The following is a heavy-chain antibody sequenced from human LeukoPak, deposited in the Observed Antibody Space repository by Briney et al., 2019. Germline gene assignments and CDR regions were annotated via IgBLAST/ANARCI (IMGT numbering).Heavy chain of an antibody. D-gene: IGHD3-10*01. V-gene: IGHV4-59*08. CDR1: GVSISPYH. Sequence: SETLSLTCAVSGVSISPYHWTWIRQPPGKGLEWIGYISYSGSTNYNPSLKSRVTISIDTSTSQFSLKLSTVTAADTTVYYCASRRDYYGSGSYEYWGQGTLVTVSS. CDR2: ISYSGST. CDR3: ASRRDYYGSGSYEY. J-gene: IGHJ4*02.